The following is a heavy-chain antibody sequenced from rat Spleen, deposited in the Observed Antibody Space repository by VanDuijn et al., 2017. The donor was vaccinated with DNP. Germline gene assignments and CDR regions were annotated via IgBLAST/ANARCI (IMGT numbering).Heavy chain of an antibody. CDR2: ISYDGGST. J-gene: IGHJ2*01. CDR1: GFTFSDYY. D-gene: IGHD1-1*01. V-gene: IGHV5-20*01. Sequence: EVQLVESGGGLVQPGRSLKLSCAASGFTFSDYYMAWVRQAPTKGLEWVAYISYDGGSTYYGDSVKGRFTISRDNTRDILYLEMDSLKSEDTATYYCARHLPTVAHLDYWGQGVMVTVSS. CDR3: ARHLPTVAHLDY.